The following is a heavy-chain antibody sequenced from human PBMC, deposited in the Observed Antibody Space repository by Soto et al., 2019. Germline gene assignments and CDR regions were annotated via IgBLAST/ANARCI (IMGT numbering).Heavy chain of an antibody. D-gene: IGHD1-1*01. J-gene: IGHJ6*02. CDR3: ARDLGWNYYHYYGMDV. CDR2: INHSGST. CDR1: GGSFNSYY. Sequence: SETLSHTCTVYGGSFNSYYWSWIRQPPGKGLEWIGEINHSGSTNYNPSLKSRVTISVDTSKQQFSLTLSSVTAADTAVYYCARDLGWNYYHYYGMDVWGQGTTVTVSS. V-gene: IGHV4-34*01.